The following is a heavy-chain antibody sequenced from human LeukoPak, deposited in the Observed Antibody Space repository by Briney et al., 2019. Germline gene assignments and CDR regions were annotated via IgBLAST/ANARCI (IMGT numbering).Heavy chain of an antibody. J-gene: IGHJ6*03. D-gene: IGHD4-11*01. CDR1: GFTFDDYA. V-gene: IGHV3-9*01. CDR3: ASSDYSNWTGWFYYYYYYMDV. CDR2: ISWNSGSI. Sequence: GGSLRLSCAASGFTFDDYAMHWVRQAPGKGLEWVSGISWNSGSIGYADSVKGRFTISRDNAKNSLYLQMNSLRAEDTAVYYCASSDYSNWTGWFYYYYYYMDVWGKGTTVTVSS.